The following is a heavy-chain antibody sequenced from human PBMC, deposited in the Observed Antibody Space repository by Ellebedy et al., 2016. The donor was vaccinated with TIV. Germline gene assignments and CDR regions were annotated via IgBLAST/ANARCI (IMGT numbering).Heavy chain of an antibody. Sequence: PGGSLRLSCAASGFTFSDYSMNWVAQAPGKGLEWVSSISTGSSFIFYADSLNGRFTISRDNAKSSLYLQMNGLRAEDTAVYYCARGNYRGNWFDPWGQGTLVTVSS. CDR1: GFTFSDYS. CDR3: ARGNYRGNWFDP. CDR2: ISTGSSFI. V-gene: IGHV3-21*01. D-gene: IGHD4-11*01. J-gene: IGHJ5*02.